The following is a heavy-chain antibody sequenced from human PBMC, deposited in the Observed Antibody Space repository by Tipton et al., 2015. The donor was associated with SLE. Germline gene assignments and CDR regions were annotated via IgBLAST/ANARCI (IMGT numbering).Heavy chain of an antibody. CDR2: IYYSGST. D-gene: IGHD3-3*01. Sequence: TLSLTCTVSGGSISSHYWSWIRQPPGKGLELIGYIYYSGSTNYNPSLKSRVTISVDTSKNQFSLKLSSVTAADTAVYYCARGITIFGVVILHMDVWGKGTTVTVSS. J-gene: IGHJ6*03. CDR3: ARGITIFGVVILHMDV. CDR1: GGSISSHY. V-gene: IGHV4-59*11.